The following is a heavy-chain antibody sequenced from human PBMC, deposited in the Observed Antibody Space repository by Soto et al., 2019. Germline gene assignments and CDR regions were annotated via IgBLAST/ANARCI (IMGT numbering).Heavy chain of an antibody. CDR3: VRFSGIPV. D-gene: IGHD1-1*01. J-gene: IGHJ4*02. Sequence: ASVKVSCKTSGYTFTYYALHWVRQAPGQGLEWMGWIDTGNGKTKYSQNFQGRLTITRDTSATTLYMELSSLRSEDTTVYYCVRFSGIPVWGQGTLVTVSS. CDR1: GYTFTYYA. CDR2: IDTGNGKT. V-gene: IGHV1-3*04.